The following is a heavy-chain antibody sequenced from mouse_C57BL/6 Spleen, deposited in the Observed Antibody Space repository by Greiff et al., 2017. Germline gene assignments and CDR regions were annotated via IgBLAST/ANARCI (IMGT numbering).Heavy chain of an antibody. V-gene: IGHV1-82*01. Sequence: VQLQQSGPELVKPGASVKISCKASGYAFSSSWMNWVKRRPGKGLEWIGRIYPGDGDTNYNGKFKGKATLTADKSSSTAYMQLSSLTSEDSAVYFCARGGDYDPWFAYWGQGTLVTVSA. J-gene: IGHJ3*01. CDR1: GYAFSSSW. D-gene: IGHD2-4*01. CDR3: ARGGDYDPWFAY. CDR2: IYPGDGDT.